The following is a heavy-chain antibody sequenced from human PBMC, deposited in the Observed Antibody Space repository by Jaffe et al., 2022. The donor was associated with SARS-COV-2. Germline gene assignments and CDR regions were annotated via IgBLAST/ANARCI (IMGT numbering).Heavy chain of an antibody. Sequence: QVQLVESGGGVVQPGRSLRLSCAASGFTFSSYAMHWVRQAPGKGLEWVAVMPYDASNKYYADSVKGRFTISRDNSKNTLYLQMNSLRAEDTAVYYCARPLYCSGGSCYSGFAFDIWGQGTMVTVSS. V-gene: IGHV3-30*04. CDR3: ARPLYCSGGSCYSGFAFDI. CDR2: MPYDASNK. J-gene: IGHJ3*02. D-gene: IGHD2-15*01. CDR1: GFTFSSYA.